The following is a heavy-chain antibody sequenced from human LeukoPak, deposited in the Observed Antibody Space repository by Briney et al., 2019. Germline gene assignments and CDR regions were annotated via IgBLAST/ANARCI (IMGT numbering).Heavy chain of an antibody. CDR2: INPSGGST. J-gene: IGHJ6*03. CDR1: GYTFTSYY. CDR3: ARVAFGVVIIGENYYYYYYMDV. Sequence: ASVKVSCKASGYTFTSYYMHWVRQAPGQGLEWMGIINPSGGSTSYAQKFQGRVTMTRDMSTSTVYMELSSLRSEDTAVYYCARVAFGVVIIGENYYYYYYMDVWGKGTTVTVSS. V-gene: IGHV1-46*01. D-gene: IGHD3-3*01.